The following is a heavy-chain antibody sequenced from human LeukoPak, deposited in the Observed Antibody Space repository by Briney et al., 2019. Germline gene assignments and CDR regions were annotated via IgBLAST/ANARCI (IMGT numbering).Heavy chain of an antibody. CDR3: ARESIAVAGNFDY. V-gene: IGHV3-33*01. Sequence: GGSLRLSCAASGFTFSSYGMHWVRQAPGKGLEWVAVIWCDGSNKYYADSVKGRFTISRDNSKNTLYLQMNSLRAEDTAVYYCARESIAVAGNFDYWGQGTLVTVSS. CDR1: GFTFSSYG. D-gene: IGHD6-19*01. CDR2: IWCDGSNK. J-gene: IGHJ4*02.